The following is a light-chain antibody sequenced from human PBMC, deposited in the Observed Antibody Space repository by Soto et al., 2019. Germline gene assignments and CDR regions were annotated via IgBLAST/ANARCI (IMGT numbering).Light chain of an antibody. CDR3: QQYDVWPALT. Sequence: EKALTQSPVTLSLSPGERATLSCRASQSVSSNLAWYQQRPGQAPRLLIYGASTRASGVPDRFSGSGSGTEFILNIRSLQSEDSAVYYCQQYDVWPALTLGGGTKVDIK. J-gene: IGKJ4*01. CDR2: GAS. CDR1: QSVSSN. V-gene: IGKV3-15*01.